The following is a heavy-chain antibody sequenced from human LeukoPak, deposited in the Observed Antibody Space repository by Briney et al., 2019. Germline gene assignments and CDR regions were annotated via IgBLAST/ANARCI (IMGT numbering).Heavy chain of an antibody. CDR3: AKATPVGAATGADY. Sequence: GGSLRLSCAASGFTFSCCAMSWVRQAPGKGLEWASTISGSGATTYYADSVNGRFTISRDNSRNTLYLQMNSLRAEDTAVYYCAKATPVGAATGADYWGQGTLVTVSS. CDR2: ISGSGATT. CDR1: GFTFSCCA. J-gene: IGHJ4*02. D-gene: IGHD6-13*01. V-gene: IGHV3-23*01.